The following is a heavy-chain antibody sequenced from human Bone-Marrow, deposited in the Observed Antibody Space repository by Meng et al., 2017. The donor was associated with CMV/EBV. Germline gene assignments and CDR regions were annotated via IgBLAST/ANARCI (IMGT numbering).Heavy chain of an antibody. CDR2: TFYRSKWDS. D-gene: IGHD3-22*01. CDR1: GDSVSSNSAA. CDR3: ARAGRSYLYYFDY. Sequence: SQTLSLTCAISGDSVSSNSAAWNWIRQSPSRGLEWLGSTFYRSKWDSNYGVSVKGRITINADTSENQSCLQLTSVTPEDTAVYFCARAGRSYLYYFDYWGQGTLVTVSS. V-gene: IGHV6-1*01. J-gene: IGHJ4*02.